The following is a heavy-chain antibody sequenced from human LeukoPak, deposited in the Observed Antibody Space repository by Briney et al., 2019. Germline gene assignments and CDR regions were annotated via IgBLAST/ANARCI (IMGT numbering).Heavy chain of an antibody. Sequence: GRSLRLSCAASGFTFSSCGMHWVRQAPGKGLEWVAVISYDGSNKYHADSVKGRFTISRDNSKNTLYLQMNSLRAEDTAVYYCAKDLTIFGGRGMDVWGQGTTVTVSS. J-gene: IGHJ6*02. D-gene: IGHD3-3*01. CDR2: ISYDGSNK. CDR3: AKDLTIFGGRGMDV. CDR1: GFTFSSCG. V-gene: IGHV3-30*18.